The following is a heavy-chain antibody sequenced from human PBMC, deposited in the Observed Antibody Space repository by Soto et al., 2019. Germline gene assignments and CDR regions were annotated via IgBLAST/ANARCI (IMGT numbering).Heavy chain of an antibody. J-gene: IGHJ4*02. V-gene: IGHV1-58*01. Sequence: QMQLVQSGPEVKRPGTSVKVSCKASGFTFTSSAVQRVRQARGQRLEWIGWIVVGSGNTNYAQKFQERVTITRDMSTSTAYMELSSLRSEDTAVYYCAADRTPRYSSACQGDYGGQGTLVTVSS. CDR2: IVVGSGNT. CDR3: AADRTPRYSSACQGDY. CDR1: GFTFTSSA. D-gene: IGHD6-19*01.